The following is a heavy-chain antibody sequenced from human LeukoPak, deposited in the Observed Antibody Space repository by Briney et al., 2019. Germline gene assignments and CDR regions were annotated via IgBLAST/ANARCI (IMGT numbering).Heavy chain of an antibody. J-gene: IGHJ6*02. Sequence: PGGSLRPSCAVSGFTFSDYYMSWIRQAPGKGLEWVSYISSSGSTIYYADSVKGRFTISRDNAKNSLHLQMNSLRAEDTAVYYCARGGVLRYFDWLLPHYYYYGMDVWGQGTTVTVSS. CDR2: ISSSGSTI. V-gene: IGHV3-11*01. CDR1: GFTFSDYY. D-gene: IGHD3-9*01. CDR3: ARGGVLRYFDWLLPHYYYYGMDV.